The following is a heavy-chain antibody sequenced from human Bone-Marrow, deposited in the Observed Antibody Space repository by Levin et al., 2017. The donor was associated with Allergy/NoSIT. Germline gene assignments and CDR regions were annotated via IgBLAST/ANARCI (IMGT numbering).Heavy chain of an antibody. CDR3: GKGRVAVPGTLLGWFDT. J-gene: IGHJ5*02. Sequence: LSLTCAASGVSFSNHAMSWVRQAPGKGLEWVSTISGTGSVTNYADSVKGRFTISRDNSKNTMHLQMISLRVEDTAVYYCGKGRVAVPGTLLGWFDTWGQGAPVTVSS. CDR2: ISGTGSVT. D-gene: IGHD6-19*01. V-gene: IGHV3-23*01. CDR1: GVSFSNHA.